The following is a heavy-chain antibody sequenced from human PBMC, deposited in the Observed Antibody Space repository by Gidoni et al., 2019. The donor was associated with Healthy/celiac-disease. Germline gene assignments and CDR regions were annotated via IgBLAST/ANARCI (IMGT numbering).Heavy chain of an antibody. J-gene: IGHJ4*02. CDR3: VSWGNPKKYCGGDCYSIGSGY. CDR1: GFTFSSSG. CDR2: ISYDGSNK. D-gene: IGHD2-21*02. Sequence: QVQLVESVGGVVQPGRSLRLSCAASGFTFSSSGIHWVRQDPGKWLEWVALISYDGSNKYYADSVKGRFTISRDKSKNTLYLQMNSLRAEDTVVYYCVSWGNPKKYCGGDCYSIGSGYWGQGTLVTVSS. V-gene: IGHV3-30*19.